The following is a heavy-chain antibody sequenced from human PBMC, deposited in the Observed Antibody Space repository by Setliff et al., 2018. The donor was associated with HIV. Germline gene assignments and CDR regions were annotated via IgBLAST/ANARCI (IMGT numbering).Heavy chain of an antibody. CDR2: ISPDDSDS. Sequence: GESLKISCKGSGYSLTSYWIGWVRQMPGKGLEWMGIISPDDSDSRYSPSFQGQVTISADKSISTAYLQWSSLKASDTAMYYCASGRKKNYDLFTGYYRILGVDFDYWGQGTLVTVS. D-gene: IGHD3-9*01. V-gene: IGHV5-51*01. J-gene: IGHJ4*02. CDR3: ASGRKKNYDLFTGYYRILGVDFDY. CDR1: GYSLTSYW.